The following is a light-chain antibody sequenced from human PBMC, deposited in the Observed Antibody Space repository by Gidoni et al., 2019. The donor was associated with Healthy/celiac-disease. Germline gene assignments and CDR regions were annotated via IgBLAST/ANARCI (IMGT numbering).Light chain of an antibody. V-gene: IGLV3-9*01. CDR1: NIGSKN. CDR2: RDS. CDR3: QVWDSSTYVV. J-gene: IGLJ2*01. Sequence: SYELTQPLSVSVALGQTARITCGGNNIGSKNVPWYQQKPGQAPVLVIYRDSNRPSVIPERFSGSNSGNTATLTISRAQAGDEADYYCQVWDSSTYVVFGGGTKLTVL.